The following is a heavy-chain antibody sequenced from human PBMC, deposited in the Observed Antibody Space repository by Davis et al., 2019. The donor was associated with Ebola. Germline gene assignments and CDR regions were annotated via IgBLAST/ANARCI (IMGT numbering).Heavy chain of an antibody. CDR3: ARNGADEMLFYYYMDV. CDR2: IYHSGST. Sequence: MPSETLSLTCAVYGGSFSGYYWSWIRQPPGKGLEWIGEIYHSGSTNYNPSLKSRVTISVDKSKNQFSLKVRSVTAADTAVYYCARNGADEMLFYYYMDVWGKGTTVTVSS. D-gene: IGHD3-10*02. V-gene: IGHV4-34*01. CDR1: GGSFSGYY. J-gene: IGHJ6*03.